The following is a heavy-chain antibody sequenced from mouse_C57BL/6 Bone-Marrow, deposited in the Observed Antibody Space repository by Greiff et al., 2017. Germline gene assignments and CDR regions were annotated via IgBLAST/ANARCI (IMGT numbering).Heavy chain of an antibody. D-gene: IGHD2-4*01. CDR1: GYTFTSYW. J-gene: IGHJ3*01. Sequence: QVQLQQPGAELVMPGASVKLSCKASGYTFTSYWMHWVKQRPGQGLEWIGEIDPSDSYTNYNQKFKGNSTLTVDKSSSTAYMQLSSLTSEDSAVYYCARSGDYDWFAYWGQGTLVTVSA. CDR3: ARSGDYDWFAY. CDR2: IDPSDSYT. V-gene: IGHV1-69*01.